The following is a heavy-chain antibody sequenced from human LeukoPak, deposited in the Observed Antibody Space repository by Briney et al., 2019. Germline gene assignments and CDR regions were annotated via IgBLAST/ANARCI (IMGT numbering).Heavy chain of an antibody. CDR2: IYPGDSDT. J-gene: IGHJ6*03. D-gene: IGHD2-2*01. V-gene: IGHV5-51*01. Sequence: GESLKISCKGSGSSFTTYWIGWVRRIPGKGLEWMGIIYPGDSDTRYSPSFQGQVTISADKSISTAYLQWSSLKASDTAMYYCARHPRYCSSTSCYPYYYMDVWGKGATVTVSS. CDR1: GSSFTTYW. CDR3: ARHPRYCSSTSCYPYYYMDV.